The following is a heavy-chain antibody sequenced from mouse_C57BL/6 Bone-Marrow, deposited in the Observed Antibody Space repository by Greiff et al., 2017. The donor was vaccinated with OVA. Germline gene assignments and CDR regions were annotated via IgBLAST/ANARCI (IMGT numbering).Heavy chain of an antibody. Sequence: VQLQQSGAELARPGASVKMSCKASGYTFTSYTIHWVKQRPGQGLEWIGYIDPTNDYTNYNQKFKGKATLTADKSYRTAYMQLSSLTSEDSAVYYCTRGYYFDYWGQGTTLTVSS. J-gene: IGHJ2*01. CDR1: GYTFTSYT. V-gene: IGHV1-4*01. CDR3: TRGYYFDY. CDR2: IDPTNDYT.